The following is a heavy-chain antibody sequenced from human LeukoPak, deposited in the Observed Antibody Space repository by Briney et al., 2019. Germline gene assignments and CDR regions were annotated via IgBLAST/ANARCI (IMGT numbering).Heavy chain of an antibody. CDR3: ARDLYSSSPGAGAFDI. Sequence: GGSLRLSCAASGFTLSNDDMHWVRLAAGEGLEWVSLIGIAGDPYYPGSVKGRFTISRQNARNSLYLQMNNLRAGDTAVYYCARDLYSSSPGAGAFDIWGQGTMVTVSS. CDR1: GFTLSNDD. D-gene: IGHD6-6*01. V-gene: IGHV3-13*05. CDR2: IGIAGDP. J-gene: IGHJ3*02.